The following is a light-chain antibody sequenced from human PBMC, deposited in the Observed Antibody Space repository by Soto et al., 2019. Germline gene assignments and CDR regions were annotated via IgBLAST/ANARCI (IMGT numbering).Light chain of an antibody. CDR1: QSVSSY. Sequence: EIVLTQSPATLSLSPGERATLSCRASQSVSSYLAWYQQKPGQAPRLLIYEASNRATGIPARFSGSGSGTDITLTISSLEPEDFAVYYCQQRTDWVTFGGGTKVDIK. J-gene: IGKJ4*01. CDR2: EAS. CDR3: QQRTDWVT. V-gene: IGKV3-11*01.